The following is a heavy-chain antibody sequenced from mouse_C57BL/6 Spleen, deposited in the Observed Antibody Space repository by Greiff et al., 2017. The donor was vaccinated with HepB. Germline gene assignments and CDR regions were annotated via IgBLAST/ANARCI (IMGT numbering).Heavy chain of an antibody. D-gene: IGHD1-1*01. V-gene: IGHV1-82*01. J-gene: IGHJ2*01. CDR3: AREGPFITTNY. CDR1: GYAFSSSW. CDR2: IYPGDGDT. Sequence: QVQLKESGPELVKPGASVKISCKASGYAFSSSWMNWVKQRPGKGLEWIGRIYPGDGDTNYNGKFKGKATLTADKSSSTAYMQLSSLTSEDPAVYFCAREGPFITTNYWGQGTTLTVSS.